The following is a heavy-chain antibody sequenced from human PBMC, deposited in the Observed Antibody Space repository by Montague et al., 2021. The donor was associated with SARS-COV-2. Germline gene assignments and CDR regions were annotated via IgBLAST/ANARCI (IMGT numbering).Heavy chain of an antibody. CDR3: AHRKPTYYDILTGYYNAFDI. CDR1: GFSLSTSGVG. V-gene: IGHV2-5*02. D-gene: IGHD3-9*01. J-gene: IGHJ3*02. CDR2: IYWDDDK. Sequence: PALVKPTQTLTLTCTFSGFSLSTSGVGVGWIRQPPGKALEWLALIYWDDDKRYSPSLKSRLTITKDTSKNQVVLTMTNMDPVDTATYYCAHRKPTYYDILTGYYNAFDIGGQGTRVTVSS.